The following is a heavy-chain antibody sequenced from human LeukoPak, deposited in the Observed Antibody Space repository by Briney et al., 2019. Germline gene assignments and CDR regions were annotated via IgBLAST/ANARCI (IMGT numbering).Heavy chain of an antibody. CDR1: GFTVSSNY. V-gene: IGHV3-53*05. Sequence: PGGSLRLSCAASGFTVSSNYMSWVRQAPGKGLEWVSVIYSGGSTYYADSVKGRFTISRDNSKNTLYLQMNSLRAEDTAVYYCAKVGSNWDFDYWGQGTLVTVSS. CDR3: AKVGSNWDFDY. J-gene: IGHJ4*02. D-gene: IGHD6-13*01. CDR2: IYSGGST.